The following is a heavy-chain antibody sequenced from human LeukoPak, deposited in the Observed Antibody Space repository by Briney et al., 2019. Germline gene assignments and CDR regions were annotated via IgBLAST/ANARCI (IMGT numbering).Heavy chain of an antibody. CDR1: GYTFTGYY. CDR2: INPNSGGT. CDR3: ARGRRRDTAMVYNWFDP. Sequence: ASVKVSCKASGYTFTGYYMHWVRQAPGQGLEWMGWINPNSGGTNYAQKFQGRVTMTRDTSISTAYMELSSLRSEDTAVYYCARGRRRDTAMVYNWFDPWGQGTLVTVSS. V-gene: IGHV1-2*02. D-gene: IGHD5-18*01. J-gene: IGHJ5*02.